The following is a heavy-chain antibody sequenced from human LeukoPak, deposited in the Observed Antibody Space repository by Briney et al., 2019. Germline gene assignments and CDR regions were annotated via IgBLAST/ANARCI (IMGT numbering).Heavy chain of an antibody. Sequence: PSKTLSLTCTVSGGSISSGDYYWSWIRQPPGKGLEWIGYIYYSGSTYYNPSLKSRVTISVDTSKNQFSLKLSSVTAADTAVYYCATSGYSYGWDAFDIWGQGTMVTVSS. V-gene: IGHV4-30-4*01. CDR3: ATSGYSYGWDAFDI. CDR1: GGSISSGDYY. J-gene: IGHJ3*02. CDR2: IYYSGST. D-gene: IGHD5-18*01.